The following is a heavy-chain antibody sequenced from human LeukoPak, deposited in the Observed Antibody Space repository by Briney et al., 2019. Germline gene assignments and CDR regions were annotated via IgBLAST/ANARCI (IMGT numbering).Heavy chain of an antibody. CDR3: ARRGSGSRYYFDY. J-gene: IGHJ4*02. CDR1: GYSISSGYY. Sequence: SETLSLTCAVSGYSISSGYYWGWIRQPPGKGLEWIGSIYHSGSTYYNPSLKSRVAISVDTSKNQFSLKLSSVTAADTAVYYCARRGSGSRYYFDYWGQGTLVTVSS. D-gene: IGHD1-26*01. CDR2: IYHSGST. V-gene: IGHV4-38-2*01.